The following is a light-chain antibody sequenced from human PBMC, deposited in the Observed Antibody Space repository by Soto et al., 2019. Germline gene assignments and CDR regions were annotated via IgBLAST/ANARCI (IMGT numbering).Light chain of an antibody. CDR3: CSYAGSSIPYV. J-gene: IGLJ1*01. CDR1: SSDVGSYNL. V-gene: IGLV2-23*01. Sequence: SAVNQPASVSGSPGQSITISCTGTSSDVGSYNLVSWYQQHPGKAPKLMIYEGSKRPSGVSNRFSGSKSGNTASLTISGLQAEDEADYYCCSYAGSSIPYVFGTGTKVTVL. CDR2: EGS.